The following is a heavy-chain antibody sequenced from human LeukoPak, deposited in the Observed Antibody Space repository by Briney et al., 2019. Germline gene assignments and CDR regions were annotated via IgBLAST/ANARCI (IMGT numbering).Heavy chain of an antibody. J-gene: IGHJ6*02. CDR1: GGTFSSYA. CDR3: ARGRGDGYNSAPYGMDV. CDR2: IIPFFGTA. V-gene: IGHV1-69*13. Sequence: PKASVTVSCKASGGTFSSYAISWVRQAPGRGLEWMGGIIPFFGTANYAQKFQGRVTLTADESTSTAYMELSSLRSEDTAVYYCARGRGDGYNSAPYGMDVWGQGTTVTVSS. D-gene: IGHD5-24*01.